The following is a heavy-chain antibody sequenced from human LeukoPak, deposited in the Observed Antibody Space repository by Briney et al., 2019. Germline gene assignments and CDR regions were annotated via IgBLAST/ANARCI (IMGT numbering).Heavy chain of an antibody. V-gene: IGHV3-23*01. Sequence: GGSLRLSCAASGFTFSSYAMNWVRQAPGKGLEWVSAISGSGGSTYYSVKGRFTISRDNSKNTLYLQMNSLRAEDTAVYYCAKEWDQVSSSWPIDSWGQGTLVTVSS. CDR1: GFTFSSYA. CDR3: AKEWDQVSSSWPIDS. CDR2: ISGSGGST. J-gene: IGHJ4*02. D-gene: IGHD6-13*01.